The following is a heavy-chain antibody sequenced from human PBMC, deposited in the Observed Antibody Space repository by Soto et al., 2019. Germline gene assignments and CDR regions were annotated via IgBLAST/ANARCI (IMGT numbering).Heavy chain of an antibody. V-gene: IGHV4-59*01. D-gene: IGHD6-6*01. CDR3: ARAGRSSSKKVFDY. CDR2: VSYSGSP. Sequence: QVQLQDAGPGLVKPSETLSLTCTVSGGSISGYYWSWIRQSPVNGLEWVGYVSYSGSPNYNPSLTSRVTISIDTSQNQFSLKLSSVTAADTAVYYCARAGRSSSKKVFDYWGQGTLVTVSS. CDR1: GGSISGYY. J-gene: IGHJ4*02.